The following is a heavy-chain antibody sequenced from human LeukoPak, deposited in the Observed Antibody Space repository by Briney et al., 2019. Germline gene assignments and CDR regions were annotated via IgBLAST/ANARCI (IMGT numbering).Heavy chain of an antibody. J-gene: IGHJ6*03. D-gene: IGHD3-3*01. CDR2: IYTSEST. CDR1: GGSISSYN. CDR3: AGGNYYYYYIDV. V-gene: IGHV4-4*09. Sequence: PSETLSLTCTVSGGSISSYNWNWIRQPPGKGLEWIGYIYTSESTNYTPSLKSRVTISVDTSKKQFSLNLSSVTAADTAVYYCAGGNYYYYYIDVWGKGTTVTVSS.